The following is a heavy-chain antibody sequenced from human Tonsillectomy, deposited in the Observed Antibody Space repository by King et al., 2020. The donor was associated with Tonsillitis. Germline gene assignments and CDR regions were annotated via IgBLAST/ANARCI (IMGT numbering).Heavy chain of an antibody. V-gene: IGHV3-48*03. CDR3: ARLALLPFFDY. Sequence: VQLVESGGGLVQPGGSLRLSCAASGFTFSSYEMNWVRQAPGKGLEWLSYISGSGSSIYYADSVKGRFTISRDNAKNSLYLQMNSLRAEDTAVYYCARLALLPFFDYWGRGTLVTVSS. CDR1: GFTFSSYE. CDR2: ISGSGSSI. J-gene: IGHJ4*02. D-gene: IGHD2-15*01.